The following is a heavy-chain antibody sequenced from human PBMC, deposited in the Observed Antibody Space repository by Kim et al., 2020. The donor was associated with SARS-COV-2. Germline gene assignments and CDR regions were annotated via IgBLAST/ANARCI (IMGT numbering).Heavy chain of an antibody. CDR3: ARVGRIWFGSHLGPGHHRRTHNWFDP. J-gene: IGHJ5*02. CDR2: IYYSGST. CDR1: GGSISSSSYY. V-gene: IGHV4-39*07. D-gene: IGHD3-10*01. Sequence: SETLSLTCTVSGGSISSSSYYWGWIRQPPGKGLEWIGSIYYSGSTYYNPSLKSRVTISVDTSKNQFSLNLSSVTAADTAVYYCARVGRIWFGSHLGPGHHRRTHNWFDPWGQGTLVTVSS.